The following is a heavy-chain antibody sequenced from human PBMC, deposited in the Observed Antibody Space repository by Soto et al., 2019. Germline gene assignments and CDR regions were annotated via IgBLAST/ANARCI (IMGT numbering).Heavy chain of an antibody. CDR3: ARVTYYYDSSGYYWFDP. J-gene: IGHJ5*02. Sequence: ASVKVSCKASGGTFSSYAISWARQAPGQGLEWMVGIIPIFGTANYAQKFQGRVTITADKSTSTAYMELSSLRSEDTAVYYCARVTYYYDSSGYYWFDPWGQGTQVTVSS. CDR2: IIPIFGTA. CDR1: GGTFSSYA. V-gene: IGHV1-69*06. D-gene: IGHD3-22*01.